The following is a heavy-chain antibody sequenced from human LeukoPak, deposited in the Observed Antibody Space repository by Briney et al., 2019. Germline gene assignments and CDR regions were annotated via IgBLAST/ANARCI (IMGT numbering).Heavy chain of an antibody. V-gene: IGHV1-8*03. CDR3: ARRGANYYYYYMDV. CDR1: GYTFTSYD. CDR2: MNPNSGNT. D-gene: IGHD3-16*01. J-gene: IGHJ6*03. Sequence: ASVKVSCKASGYTFTSYDINWVRQAPGQGLEWMGWMNPNSGNTGYAQKFQGRVTITRNTSISTAYMELSSLRSEDTAVYYCARRGANYYYYYMDVWGKGTTVTVSS.